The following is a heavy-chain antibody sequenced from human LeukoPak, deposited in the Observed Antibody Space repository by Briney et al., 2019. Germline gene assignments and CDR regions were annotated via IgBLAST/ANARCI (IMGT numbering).Heavy chain of an antibody. CDR2: IYSGGSK. J-gene: IGHJ6*04. D-gene: IGHD3-16*01. Sequence: GGSLRLSCAVAGSTVGSNYMSWVRQAPGEGLGWVSVIYSGGSKYYAASVKGRFTISRDNSKNTLYLQMNSLRAEDTAVYYCSGGSEGMDVWGKGTTVTVSS. CDR1: GSTVGSNY. V-gene: IGHV3-53*01. CDR3: SGGSEGMDV.